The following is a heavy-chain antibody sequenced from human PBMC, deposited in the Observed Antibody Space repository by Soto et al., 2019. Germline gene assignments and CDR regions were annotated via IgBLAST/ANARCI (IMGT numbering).Heavy chain of an antibody. CDR2: LYYSGST. CDR1: GGSISSYY. J-gene: IGHJ4*02. D-gene: IGHD2-15*01. Sequence: SETLSLTCTLSGGSISSYYWSWIRQPPGKGLEWIGYLYYSGSTNYNPSLKSRVTISVDTSKNQFSLNLSSVTAADTAVYYCARLSVVGAKAAFDYWGQGTLVTVSS. V-gene: IGHV4-59*08. CDR3: ARLSVVGAKAAFDY.